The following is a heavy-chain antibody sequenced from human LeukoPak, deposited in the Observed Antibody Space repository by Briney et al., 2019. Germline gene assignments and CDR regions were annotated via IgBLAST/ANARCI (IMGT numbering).Heavy chain of an antibody. V-gene: IGHV4-39*02. J-gene: IGHJ3*01. D-gene: IGHD3-22*01. Sequence: SETLSLTCIVSGASVGSSSFDWDWVRQPPGKGLEWMGTIDNSGKTYINPSLTSRVTISADTAKNQVSLKVLSVTATDTAVYFCARGMIEDACDVWGQGTMVIVSS. CDR2: IDNSGKT. CDR3: ARGMIEDACDV. CDR1: GASVGSSSFD.